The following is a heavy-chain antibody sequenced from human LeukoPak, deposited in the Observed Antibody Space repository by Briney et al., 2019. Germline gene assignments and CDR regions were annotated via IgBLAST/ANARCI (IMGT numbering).Heavy chain of an antibody. CDR2: MYSGDST. CDR3: ARADGYSSWFVH. J-gene: IGHJ5*02. CDR1: GFTFSSYG. V-gene: IGHV3-NL1*01. D-gene: IGHD5-18*01. Sequence: GGSLRLSCAASGFTFSSYGMHWVRQAPGKGLEWVSVMYSGDSTYYDDSVKGRFTISRDNSKNTLDLQMNSLRDEDTGVYYCARADGYSSWFVHWGQGTLVTVSS.